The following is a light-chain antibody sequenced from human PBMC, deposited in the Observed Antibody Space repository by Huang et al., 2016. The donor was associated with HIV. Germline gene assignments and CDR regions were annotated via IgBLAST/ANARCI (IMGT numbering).Light chain of an antibody. J-gene: IGKJ4*01. CDR1: RDISNS. Sequence: DIQMTQSPSSLSASVGDRVTITCRASRDISNSLAWYQQQPGKAPKLLLYAASRLQGGVPSRFSVSGSRTDYTLTISSLQPEDSATYYCQQYYNTTLSFGGGTKVEIK. V-gene: IGKV1-NL1*01. CDR3: QQYYNTTLS. CDR2: AAS.